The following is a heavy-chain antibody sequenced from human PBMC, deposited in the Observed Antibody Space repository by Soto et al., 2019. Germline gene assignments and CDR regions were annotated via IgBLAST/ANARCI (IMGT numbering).Heavy chain of an antibody. J-gene: IGHJ6*02. CDR1: GFSLSTSGVG. D-gene: IGHD2-15*01. CDR2: IYWDDDK. Sequence: QITLKESGPTLVKPTQTLTLTCTFSGFSLSTSGVGVAWIRQPPGKALEWLALIYWDDDKRYRPSLETRLTITKDTSKNQVGLTMTNMYSVDTATYYCAYLPCSGGSCYWFSYSGMDVWGQGTTVTVSS. V-gene: IGHV2-5*02. CDR3: AYLPCSGGSCYWFSYSGMDV.